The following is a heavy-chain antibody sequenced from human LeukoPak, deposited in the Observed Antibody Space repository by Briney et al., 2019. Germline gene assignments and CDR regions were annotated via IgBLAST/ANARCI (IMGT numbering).Heavy chain of an antibody. Sequence: PGGSLRLSCAASGFTFSNYGMHWVRQAPGKGLEWVAFIRYDGSNKYYADSVKGRFTISRDNSKNTLYLQMNSLRAEDTAVYYCAKDPTIVGAGYYFDYWGQGTLVTVSS. CDR2: IRYDGSNK. CDR1: GFTFSNYG. CDR3: AKDPTIVGAGYYFDY. V-gene: IGHV3-30*02. J-gene: IGHJ4*02. D-gene: IGHD1-26*01.